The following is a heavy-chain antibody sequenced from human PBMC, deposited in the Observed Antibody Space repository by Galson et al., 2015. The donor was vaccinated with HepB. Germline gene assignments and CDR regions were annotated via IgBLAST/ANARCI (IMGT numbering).Heavy chain of an antibody. CDR1: GGSISSRSYY. Sequence: LSLTCTVSGGSISSRSYYWSWIRQPAGEGLEWIGRIYSSGSTNYNPSLESRVTISVDTPKNQFSLKLRSATAADTAVYYCATDQTSYGTTFFDYWGQGTLVIVSS. J-gene: IGHJ4*02. V-gene: IGHV4-61*02. D-gene: IGHD3-10*01. CDR2: IYSSGST. CDR3: ATDQTSYGTTFFDY.